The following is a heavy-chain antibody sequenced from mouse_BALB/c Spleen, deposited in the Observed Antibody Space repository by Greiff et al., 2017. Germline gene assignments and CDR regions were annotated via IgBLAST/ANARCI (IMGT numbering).Heavy chain of an antibody. J-gene: IGHJ4*01. CDR2: ISDGGSYT. Sequence: EVKLVESGGGLVKPGGSLKLSCAASGFTFSDYYMYWVRQTPEKRLEWVATISDGGSYTYYPDSVKGRFTISRDNAKNNLYLQMSSLKSEDTAMYYCAREGVGATGAMDYWGQGTSVTVSS. V-gene: IGHV5-4*02. D-gene: IGHD3-1*01. CDR1: GFTFSDYY. CDR3: AREGVGATGAMDY.